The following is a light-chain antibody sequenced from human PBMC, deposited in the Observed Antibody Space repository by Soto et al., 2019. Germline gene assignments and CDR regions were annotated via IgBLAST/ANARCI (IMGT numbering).Light chain of an antibody. CDR3: AAWDDTLNGYV. V-gene: IGLV1-44*01. CDR2: SSN. CDR1: SSNIGSNS. Sequence: QSVLTQPPSASGTPGQRFTICCSGSSSNIGSNSGNWYQQLPGTAPRLLIYSSNLRPSGVPDRFSGSKSGTSASLAISGLQSEDEADYYCAAWDDTLNGYVFGTGTKVTVL. J-gene: IGLJ1*01.